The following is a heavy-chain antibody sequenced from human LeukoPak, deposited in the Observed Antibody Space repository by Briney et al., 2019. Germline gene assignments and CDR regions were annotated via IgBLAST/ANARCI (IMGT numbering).Heavy chain of an antibody. CDR2: IRSKAYGGTT. CDR1: GFTFSDYY. V-gene: IGHV3-49*05. J-gene: IGHJ4*02. CDR3: TRAAGGVY. Sequence: KTGGSLRLSCAASGFTFSDYYMSWFRQAPGKWLEWVGFIRSKAYGGTTEYAASVKGRFTISRDDSKSIAYLQMNSLKTEDTAVYYCTRAAGGVYWGQGTLVTVSS. D-gene: IGHD6-25*01.